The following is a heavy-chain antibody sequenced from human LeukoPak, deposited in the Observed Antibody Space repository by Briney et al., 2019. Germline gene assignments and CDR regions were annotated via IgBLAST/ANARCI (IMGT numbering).Heavy chain of an antibody. V-gene: IGHV4-38-2*01. Sequence: SETLSLTCAVSGYSISSGYYWGWIRQPPGKGLEWIGSIYHSGSTYYNPSLKSRVTISVDTSKNQFSLKLSSVTAADTAVYYCARHKYSGSFDYWGQGALVTVSS. CDR2: IYHSGST. CDR1: GYSISSGYY. CDR3: ARHKYSGSFDY. J-gene: IGHJ4*02. D-gene: IGHD1-26*01.